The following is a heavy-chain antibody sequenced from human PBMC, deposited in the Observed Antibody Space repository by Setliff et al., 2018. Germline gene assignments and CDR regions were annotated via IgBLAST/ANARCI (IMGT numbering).Heavy chain of an antibody. V-gene: IGHV4-34*01. CDR2: INHSGST. CDR3: ARHRAVAGAYYFDF. Sequence: SETLSLTCAVYGGSFSGYYWSWIRQPPGKGLEWIGEINHSGSTYYNASLKGRVTISGDTSKNQFSLKLTAVTAADTAIYYCARHRAVAGAYYFDFWGQGTLVTVSS. D-gene: IGHD6-19*01. CDR1: GGSFSGYY. J-gene: IGHJ4*02.